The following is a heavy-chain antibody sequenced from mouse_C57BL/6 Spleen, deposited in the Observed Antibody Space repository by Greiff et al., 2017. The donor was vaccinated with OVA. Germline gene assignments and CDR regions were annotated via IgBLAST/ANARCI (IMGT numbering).Heavy chain of an antibody. CDR3: TRRGYYGNYLYYFDY. CDR2: IDPETGGT. CDR1: GYTFTDYE. J-gene: IGHJ2*01. D-gene: IGHD2-1*01. V-gene: IGHV1-15*01. Sequence: QVQLKQSGAELVRPGASVTLSCKASGYTFTDYEMHWVKQTPVHGLEWIGAIDPETGGTAYNQKFKGKAILTADKSSSTAYMELRSLTSEDSAVYYCTRRGYYGNYLYYFDYWGQGTTLTVSS.